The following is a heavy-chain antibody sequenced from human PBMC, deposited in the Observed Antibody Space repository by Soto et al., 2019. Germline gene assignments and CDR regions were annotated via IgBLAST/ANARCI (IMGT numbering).Heavy chain of an antibody. J-gene: IGHJ5*02. CDR1: GGSISSGDYY. CDR2: IYYSGST. CDR3: ARMYYYGSGSKNWFDP. D-gene: IGHD3-10*01. V-gene: IGHV4-30-4*01. Sequence: SETLSLTCTVSGGSISSGDYYWSWIRHPPGKGLEWIGYIYYSGSTYYNPSLKSRVTISVDTSKNQFSLKLSSVTAADTAVYYCARMYYYGSGSKNWFDPWGQGTLVTVS.